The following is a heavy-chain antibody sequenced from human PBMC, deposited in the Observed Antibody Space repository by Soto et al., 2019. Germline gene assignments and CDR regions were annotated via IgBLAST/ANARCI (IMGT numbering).Heavy chain of an antibody. D-gene: IGHD3-16*01. CDR1: GFTFTDAW. V-gene: IGHV3-15*07. CDR3: AKITRGNRYANY. CDR2: LKSYTDAGTT. J-gene: IGHJ4*02. Sequence: EVQLVESGGGLVEPGGSLRLSCAASGFTFTDAWMIWVRQAPGKGLEWVGRLKSYTDAGTTDYAAPVKGRFTVSRDDAKNTLYLPMNSLKTEETAVYYCAKITRGNRYANYWGQGTLVTVSS.